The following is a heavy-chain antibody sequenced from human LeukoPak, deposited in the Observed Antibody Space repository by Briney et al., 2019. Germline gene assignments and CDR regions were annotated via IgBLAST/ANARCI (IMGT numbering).Heavy chain of an antibody. CDR3: ARIPEY. CDR1: GFYFSTYA. J-gene: IGHJ1*01. Sequence: GGSLRLSCAASGFYFSTYAMHWVRLTPGKGLEFVSAISKSGDDTSYGNDVKGRFTISRDNIKNTVDLEMGSLRVDDTGIYYCARIPEYWGQGTGVTVSS. D-gene: IGHD2-2*01. V-gene: IGHV3-64*01. CDR2: ISKSGDDT.